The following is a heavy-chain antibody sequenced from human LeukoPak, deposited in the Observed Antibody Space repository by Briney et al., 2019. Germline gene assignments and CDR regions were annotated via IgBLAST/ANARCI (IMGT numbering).Heavy chain of an antibody. D-gene: IGHD5-18*01. CDR1: GYTFTGYY. V-gene: IGHV1-2*02. CDR3: ARVLPYIPENYVDTAMVTNFDY. CDR2: INPNSGGT. Sequence: ASVKVSCKASGYTFTGYYMHWVRQAPGQGLEWMGWINPNSGGTNYAQKFQGRVTMTRDTSISTAYMELSRLRSDDTAVYYCARVLPYIPENYVDTAMVTNFDYWGQGTLVTVSS. J-gene: IGHJ4*02.